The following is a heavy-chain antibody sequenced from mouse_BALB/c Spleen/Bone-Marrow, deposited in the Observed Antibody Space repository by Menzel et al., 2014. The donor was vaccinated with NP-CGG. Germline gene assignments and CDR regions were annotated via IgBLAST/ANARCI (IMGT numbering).Heavy chain of an antibody. CDR1: GYTFTGYT. Sequence: VQLHQSASELARPGASVRLSCRASGYTFTGYTMQWVKQRPGQGLEWIGYIVPRSGYTDYNQKCKDKTTLTADKSSNTAYMQLSRLTSEDSAVYYCAREYISTAGCDYWGQGTTLTGSS. J-gene: IGHJ2*01. CDR2: IVPRSGYT. V-gene: IGHV1-4*02. D-gene: IGHD1-2*01. CDR3: AREYISTAGCDY.